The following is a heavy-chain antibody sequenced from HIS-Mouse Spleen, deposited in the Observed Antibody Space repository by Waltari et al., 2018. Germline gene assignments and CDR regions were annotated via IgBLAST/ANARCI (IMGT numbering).Heavy chain of an antibody. D-gene: IGHD1-26*01. CDR2: INPSGST. CDR1: GGSFSGYY. J-gene: IGHJ4*02. Sequence: QVQLQQWGAGLLKPSETLSLTCAVYGGSFSGYYWSWIRQPPGKGLEWIGEINPSGSTNYNPSLKSRVTISVDTSKNQFSLKLSSVTAADTAVYYCARMGPASGSYGDYWGQGTLVTVSS. V-gene: IGHV4-34*01. CDR3: ARMGPASGSYGDY.